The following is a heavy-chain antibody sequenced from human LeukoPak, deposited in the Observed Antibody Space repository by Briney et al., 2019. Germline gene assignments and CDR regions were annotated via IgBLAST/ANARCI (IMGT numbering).Heavy chain of an antibody. CDR3: TTTIYGSGKVGY. CDR2: IRSKSNSYAA. J-gene: IGHJ4*02. V-gene: IGHV3-73*01. Sequence: GGSLKLSCATSGFTFSDSAIHWVRQASGKGLEWVGRIRSKSNSYAANYAASVQGRFTLSRDGSKNTAYLQMNSLKTEDTAMYYCTTTIYGSGKVGYWGQGTLVTVSS. CDR1: GFTFSDSA. D-gene: IGHD3-10*01.